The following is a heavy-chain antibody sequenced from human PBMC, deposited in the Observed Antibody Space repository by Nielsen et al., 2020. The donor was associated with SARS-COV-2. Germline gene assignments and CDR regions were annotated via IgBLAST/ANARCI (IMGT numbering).Heavy chain of an antibody. D-gene: IGHD3-10*01. V-gene: IGHV3-49*04. CDR2: IRTKAHGGTT. Sequence: GGSLRLSCAVSGFTFSGYWMTWVRQAPGKGLEWVGFIRTKAHGGTTEYAASVKGRFTISRDDSKSIAYLQMNSLKTEDTAVYYCTRVYYYGSGSLDYWGQGTLVTVSS. CDR1: GFTFSGYW. J-gene: IGHJ4*02. CDR3: TRVYYYGSGSLDY.